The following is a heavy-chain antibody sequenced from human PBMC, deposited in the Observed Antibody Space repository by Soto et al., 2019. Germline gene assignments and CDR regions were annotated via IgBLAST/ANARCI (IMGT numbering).Heavy chain of an antibody. J-gene: IGHJ6*02. Sequence: QVQVVQSGAEVKKPGASVKISCKASGYTFTTHAMHWVRQAPGQSLEWMGWINGGTGQTKHSQRFQGRVNITRDTSASTAYMERSSLRSEDTAVYYCARGKGMEENYYYYGLDIWGQGTTVTVSS. CDR3: ARGKGMEENYYYYGLDI. CDR2: INGGTGQT. CDR1: GYTFTTHA. V-gene: IGHV1-3*01. D-gene: IGHD1-1*01.